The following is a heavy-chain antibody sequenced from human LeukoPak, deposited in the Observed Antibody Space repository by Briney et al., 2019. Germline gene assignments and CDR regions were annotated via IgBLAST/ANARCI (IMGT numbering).Heavy chain of an antibody. J-gene: IGHJ4*02. CDR3: ASEQPGIAAAGLYDY. D-gene: IGHD6-13*01. V-gene: IGHV3-11*01. Sequence: GSLRLSCAASGFTFSDYYMSWIRQAPGKGLEWVSYISSSGSTIYYADSVKGRFTISRDNAKNSLYLQMNSLRAEDTAVYYCASEQPGIAAAGLYDYWGQGTLVTVSS. CDR2: ISSSGSTI. CDR1: GFTFSDYY.